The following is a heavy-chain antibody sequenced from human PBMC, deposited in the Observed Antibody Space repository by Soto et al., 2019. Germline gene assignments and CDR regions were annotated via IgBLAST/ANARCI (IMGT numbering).Heavy chain of an antibody. J-gene: IGHJ4*02. CDR3: ARYYDLWSGVDY. CDR1: GGSISSGGYY. CDR2: IYYSGST. D-gene: IGHD3-3*01. Sequence: SETLSLTCTFSGGSISSGGYYWSWIRQHPGKGLEWIGYIYYSGSTYYNPSLKSRVTISVDTSKNQFSLKLSSVTAADTAVYYCARYYDLWSGVDYWGQGTLVTVSS. V-gene: IGHV4-31*03.